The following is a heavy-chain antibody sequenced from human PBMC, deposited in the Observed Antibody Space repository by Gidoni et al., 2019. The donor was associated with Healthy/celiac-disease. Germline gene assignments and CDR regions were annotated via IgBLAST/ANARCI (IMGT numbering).Heavy chain of an antibody. J-gene: IGHJ4*02. CDR3: AKATQRDSSSWNYFDY. CDR1: GFPFSSYA. CDR2: ISGSGGST. Sequence: EVQLLESGGGLVQPGGSLRLSCAASGFPFSSYAMSWVRQAPGKGLDWVSAISGSGGSTYYADSVKGRFTISRDNSKNTLYLQMNSLRAEDTAVYYCAKATQRDSSSWNYFDYWGQGTLVTVSS. V-gene: IGHV3-23*01. D-gene: IGHD6-13*01.